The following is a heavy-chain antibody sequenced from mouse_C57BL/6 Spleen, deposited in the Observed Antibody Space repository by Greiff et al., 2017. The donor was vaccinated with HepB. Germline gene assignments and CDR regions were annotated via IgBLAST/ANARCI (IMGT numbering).Heavy chain of an antibody. J-gene: IGHJ3*01. CDR1: GYTFTSYW. V-gene: IGHV1-55*01. Sequence: QVQLQQPGAELVKPGASVKMSCKASGYTFTSYWITWVKQRPGQGLEWIGDIYPGSGSTNYNEKFKSKATLTVDTSSSTAYMQLSSLTSEDSAVYYCARWYYYGSSYGGAWFAYWGQGTLVTVSA. D-gene: IGHD1-1*01. CDR3: ARWYYYGSSYGGAWFAY. CDR2: IYPGSGST.